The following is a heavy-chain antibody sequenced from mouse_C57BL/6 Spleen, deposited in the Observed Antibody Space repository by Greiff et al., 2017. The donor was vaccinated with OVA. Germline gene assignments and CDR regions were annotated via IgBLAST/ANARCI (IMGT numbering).Heavy chain of an antibody. CDR1: GFSLTSYA. D-gene: IGHD2-4*01. CDR2: IWTGGGT. V-gene: IGHV2-9-1*01. J-gene: IGHJ1*03. Sequence: VKLVESGPGLVAPSQSLSITCTVSGFSLTSYAISWVRQPPGKGLEWLGVIWTGGGTNYNSALNSRLSISKDNSKSQVFLKMNSLQTEDTARYDCARKHYDDAGWYFDVWGTGTTVTVSS. CDR3: ARKHYDDAGWYFDV.